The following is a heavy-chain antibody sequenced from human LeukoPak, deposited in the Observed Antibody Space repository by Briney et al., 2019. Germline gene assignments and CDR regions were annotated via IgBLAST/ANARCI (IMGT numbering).Heavy chain of an antibody. J-gene: IGHJ4*02. Sequence: GGSLRLSCAASGFDFNIYTMSWVRQAQGKGLEWISAVGSGGTRYYADSVKGRFTISRDNSRNTLYLQMNSLGAEDTAVYYCAKDGVAPGSGGDFFWGQGTLVTVSS. CDR3: AKDGVAPGSGGDFF. V-gene: IGHV3-23*01. CDR2: VGSGGTR. CDR1: GFDFNIYT. D-gene: IGHD3-10*01.